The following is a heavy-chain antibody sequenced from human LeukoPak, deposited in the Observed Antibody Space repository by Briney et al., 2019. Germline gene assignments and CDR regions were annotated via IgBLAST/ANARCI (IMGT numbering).Heavy chain of an antibody. J-gene: IGHJ4*02. V-gene: IGHV1-3*01. CDR3: ARDPIGSRWPYYFDY. CDR2: INAGNGNT. CDR1: GYTLTTYA. Sequence: ASVTVSFTASGYTLTTYAMHWVRQAPGQRLEWMGWINAGNGNTKYSQKFQARVTITRDTSASTAYMELSSLRSEDTAVYYCARDPIGSRWPYYFDYWGQGTLVTVSS. D-gene: IGHD6-13*01.